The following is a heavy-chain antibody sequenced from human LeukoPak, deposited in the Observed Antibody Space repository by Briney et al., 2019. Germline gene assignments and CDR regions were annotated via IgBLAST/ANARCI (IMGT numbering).Heavy chain of an antibody. CDR3: ARDRRARHRVVKGHYYYYGMDV. D-gene: IGHD3-3*01. CDR2: IYHSGST. J-gene: IGHJ6*02. CDR1: GGSISSGGYS. Sequence: PSETLSLTCAVSGGSISSGGYSWSWIRQPPGKGLEWIGYIYHSGSTYYNPSLKSRVTISVDRSKNQFSLKLSSVTAADTAVYYCARDRRARHRVVKGHYYYYGMDVWGQGTTVTVSS. V-gene: IGHV4-30-2*01.